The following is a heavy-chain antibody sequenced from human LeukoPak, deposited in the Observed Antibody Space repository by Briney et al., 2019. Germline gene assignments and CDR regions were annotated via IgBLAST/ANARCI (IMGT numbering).Heavy chain of an antibody. V-gene: IGHV4-59*12. CDR3: ARGSGYDFWSGYYPPRYYGMDV. Sequence: SETLSLTCTVSGGSISIYYWNWIRQPPGKGLEWIGYIYNSGSSTIYNPSLKSRVTISVDTSKNQFSLKLSSVTAADTAVYYCARGSGYDFWSGYYPPRYYGMDVWGQGTTVTVSS. J-gene: IGHJ6*02. CDR1: GGSISIYY. CDR2: IYNSGSST. D-gene: IGHD3-3*01.